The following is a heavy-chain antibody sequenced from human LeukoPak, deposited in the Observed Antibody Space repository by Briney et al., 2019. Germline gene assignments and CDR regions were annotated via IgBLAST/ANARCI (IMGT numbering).Heavy chain of an antibody. V-gene: IGHV3-48*03. Sequence: PVGSLRLSCAASVFTLSSYERNWVRPAPARGLDKASYISSSSTTISYADSVKGRFTISRDNAKNSLYLQMNSLRAEDTAVDYCAKSLDYGTPIFDYWGQGTLVTVSA. J-gene: IGHJ4*02. CDR2: ISSSSTTI. CDR3: AKSLDYGTPIFDY. CDR1: VFTLSSYE. D-gene: IGHD4-17*01.